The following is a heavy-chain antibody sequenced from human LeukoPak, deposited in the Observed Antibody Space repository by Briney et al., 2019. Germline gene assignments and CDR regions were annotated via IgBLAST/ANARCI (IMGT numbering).Heavy chain of an antibody. Sequence: SETLSLTCTVSGGSISSYYWSWIRQPPGKGLEWIGYIYYSGSTNYNPSLKSRVTISVDTSKNQFSLKLSSVTAADTAVYYCARELQPAARNYYGMDVWGQGTTVTVSS. V-gene: IGHV4-59*01. J-gene: IGHJ6*02. CDR3: ARELQPAARNYYGMDV. D-gene: IGHD2-2*01. CDR1: GGSISSYY. CDR2: IYYSGST.